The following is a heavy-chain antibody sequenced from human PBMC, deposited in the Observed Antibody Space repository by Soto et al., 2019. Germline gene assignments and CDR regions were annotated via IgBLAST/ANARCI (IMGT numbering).Heavy chain of an antibody. D-gene: IGHD3-10*01. CDR3: ATLWFGEGNY. Sequence: PSETLSLTCTVSGGSISSSSYYWGWIRQPPGKGLEWIGSIYYSGSTYYNPSLKSRVTISVDTSKNQFSLKLSSVTAADTAVYYCATLWFGEGNYWGQGTLVSVSS. CDR2: IYYSGST. J-gene: IGHJ4*02. V-gene: IGHV4-39*01. CDR1: GGSISSSSYY.